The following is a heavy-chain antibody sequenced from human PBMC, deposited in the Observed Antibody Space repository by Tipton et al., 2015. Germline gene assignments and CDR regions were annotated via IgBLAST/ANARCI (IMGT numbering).Heavy chain of an antibody. CDR2: IYPGNSET. CDR3: VRRARRVGSHSYPYYFDY. Sequence: QLVQSGAEVKKPGESLKISCKGSGYIFTSFWIGWVRQMPGKGLEWMGTIYPGNSETRYNPSSQGQVTISADKSITTAYLQWRSLKASDPAMYYCVRRARRVGSHSYPYYFDYWGQGTLVPVSS. D-gene: IGHD1-26*01. CDR1: GYIFTSFW. V-gene: IGHV5-51*01. J-gene: IGHJ4*02.